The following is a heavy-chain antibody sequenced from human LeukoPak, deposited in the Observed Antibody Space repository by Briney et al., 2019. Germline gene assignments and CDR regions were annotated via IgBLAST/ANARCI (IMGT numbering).Heavy chain of an antibody. D-gene: IGHD2-8*01. Sequence: PSETLSLTSGVSGGSIINTNWWSWVRQPPGQGLEWIGAISLTGLTHYNPSLESRVTVSLEQSKNQLSLNLTSVTAADTAVYYCSRENGAFSPFGYWGQGTLVTVLS. CDR1: GGSIINTNW. J-gene: IGHJ4*02. V-gene: IGHV4-4*02. CDR3: SRENGAFSPFGY. CDR2: ISLTGLT.